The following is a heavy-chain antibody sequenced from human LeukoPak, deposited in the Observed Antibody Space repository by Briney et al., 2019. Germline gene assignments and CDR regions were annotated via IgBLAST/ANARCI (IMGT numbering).Heavy chain of an antibody. D-gene: IGHD1-1*01. CDR3: VKDSTARASNLPDY. Sequence: GGSLRLSCAASGFTFSSHAMHWVRQAPGKRLEWVAVIWHDGDTTFYADSVKGRFTISRDKSKNTLYLEMNSLRAEDTALYYCVKDSTARASNLPDYWGQGTLVTVSS. CDR2: IWHDGDTT. CDR1: GFTFSSHA. J-gene: IGHJ4*02. V-gene: IGHV3-33*03.